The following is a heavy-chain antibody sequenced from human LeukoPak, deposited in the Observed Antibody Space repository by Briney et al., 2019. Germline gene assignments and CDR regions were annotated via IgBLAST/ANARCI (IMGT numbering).Heavy chain of an antibody. Sequence: PSQTLSLTCTVSGGSISSRSYYWDWIRQPPGKGLEWIGSIYYSGSSYNNPSLKSRVTISVDTSKNQFSLKLSSVTAADTAVYFCARQRTDDSSGSLDYWGQGTLVTVSS. D-gene: IGHD3-22*01. CDR2: IYYSGSS. CDR1: GGSISSRSYY. V-gene: IGHV4-39*07. J-gene: IGHJ4*02. CDR3: ARQRTDDSSGSLDY.